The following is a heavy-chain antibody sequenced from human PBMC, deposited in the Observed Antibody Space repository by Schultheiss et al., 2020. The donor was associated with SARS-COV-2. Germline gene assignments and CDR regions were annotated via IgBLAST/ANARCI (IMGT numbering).Heavy chain of an antibody. CDR3: ARDGYLYCSGGSCYPTFYYYYGMDV. CDR2: ITGSGDI. D-gene: IGHD2-15*01. J-gene: IGHJ6*02. V-gene: IGHV3-23*01. CDR1: GFTVTNQG. Sequence: GGSLRLSCAASGFTVTNQGMSWVRQAPGKGLEWVSDITGSGDIHYADSVKGRFTISRDNSRNTLYLQMNGLRVEDTAVYYCARDGYLYCSGGSCYPTFYYYYGMDVWGQGTTVTVSS.